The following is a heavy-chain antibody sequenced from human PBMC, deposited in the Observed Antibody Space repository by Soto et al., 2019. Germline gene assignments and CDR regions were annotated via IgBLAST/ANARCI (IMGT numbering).Heavy chain of an antibody. V-gene: IGHV3-48*03. D-gene: IGHD2-2*01. CDR1: GFTFSSYE. J-gene: IGHJ3*02. Sequence: GGSLRLSCAASGFTFSSYEMNWVRQAPGKGLEWVSYISSSGSTIYYADSVKGRFTISRDNAKNSLYLQMNSLRAEDTAVYYCASPGCSSTSCHLHAFDIWGQGTMVTVSS. CDR2: ISSSGSTI. CDR3: ASPGCSSTSCHLHAFDI.